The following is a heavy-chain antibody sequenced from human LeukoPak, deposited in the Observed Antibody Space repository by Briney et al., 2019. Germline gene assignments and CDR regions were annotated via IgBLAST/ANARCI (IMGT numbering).Heavy chain of an antibody. D-gene: IGHD6-19*01. Sequence: PGGSLRLSCAASGFTFDDYDMSWVRQAPGKGLEWVSDINWNGGSTGYADSVKGRFTISRDNAKNTLYLQMNSLRAEDTAVYSCAKSGYTSGWYHWFDLWGQGTLVTVSP. J-gene: IGHJ5*02. CDR2: INWNGGST. V-gene: IGHV3-20*04. CDR1: GFTFDDYD. CDR3: AKSGYTSGWYHWFDL.